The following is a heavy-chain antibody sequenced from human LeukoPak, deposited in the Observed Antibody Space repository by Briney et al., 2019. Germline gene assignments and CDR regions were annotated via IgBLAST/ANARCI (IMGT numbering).Heavy chain of an antibody. CDR1: GGSISSSSYY. Sequence: PSETLSLTCTVSGGSISSSSYYWGWIRQPPGKGLEWIGSIYYSGSTNYNPSLKSRVTISVDTSKNQFSLKLSSVTAADTAVYYCARVHGGNSYEHWYFDLWGRGTLVTVSS. D-gene: IGHD4-23*01. CDR3: ARVHGGNSYEHWYFDL. V-gene: IGHV4-39*07. J-gene: IGHJ2*01. CDR2: IYYSGST.